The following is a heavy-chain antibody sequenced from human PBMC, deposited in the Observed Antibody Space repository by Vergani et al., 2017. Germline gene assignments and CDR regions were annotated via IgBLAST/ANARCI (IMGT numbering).Heavy chain of an antibody. CDR3: ASLKATTSQNFDY. V-gene: IGHV1-69*09. CDR2: IIPILGIA. Sequence: QVQVVQSGAAVKKSGASVKVSCKTSGYTFSNYYMHWVRQAPGQGLEWMGRIIPILGIANYAQKFQGRVTITADKSTSTAYMELSSLRSEDTAVYYCASLKATTSQNFDYWGQGTLVTVSS. CDR1: GYTFSNYY. D-gene: IGHD5-12*01. J-gene: IGHJ4*02.